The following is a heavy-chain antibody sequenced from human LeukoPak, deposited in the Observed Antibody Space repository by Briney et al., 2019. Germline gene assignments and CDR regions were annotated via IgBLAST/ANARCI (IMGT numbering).Heavy chain of an antibody. D-gene: IGHD1-1*01. V-gene: IGHV1-69*04. CDR2: IIPILGIA. CDR1: GGTFSSYA. CDR3: AKSTTGTTDPLDY. Sequence: SVKVSCKASGGTFSSYAISWVRQAPGQGLEWMGRIIPILGIANYVQKFQGRVTITADKSTSTAYMELSSLRSEDTAVYYCAKSTTGTTDPLDYWGQGTLVTVSS. J-gene: IGHJ4*02.